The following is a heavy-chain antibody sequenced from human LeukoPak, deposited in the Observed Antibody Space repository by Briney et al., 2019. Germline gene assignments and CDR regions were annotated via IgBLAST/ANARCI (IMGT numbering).Heavy chain of an antibody. J-gene: IGHJ4*02. CDR3: ARVAYYCSSTSCYAPFDY. D-gene: IGHD2-2*01. V-gene: IGHV3-74*01. CDR1: GFTFSSYW. CDR2: ISSDGSST. Sequence: GGSLRLSCAASGFTFSSYWMHWVRQAPGKGLVWVSRISSDGSSTSYADSVKGRFTISRDNAKNTLYLQMNSLRAEDTAVYYCARVAYYCSSTSCYAPFDYWGQGTLVTVSS.